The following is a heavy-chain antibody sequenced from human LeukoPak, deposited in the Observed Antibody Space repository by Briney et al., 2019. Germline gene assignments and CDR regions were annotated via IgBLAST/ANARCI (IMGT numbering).Heavy chain of an antibody. CDR2: INPNSGGT. J-gene: IGHJ6*02. D-gene: IGHD6-19*01. CDR3: AREQWGRNYYYYGMDV. V-gene: IGHV1-2*04. CDR1: GGTFSSYA. Sequence: GASVKVSCKASGGTFSSYAISWVRQAPGQGLEWMGWINPNSGGTNYAQRFQGWVTMTRDTSISTAYMELSRLRSDDTAVYYCAREQWGRNYYYYGMDVWGQGTTVTVSS.